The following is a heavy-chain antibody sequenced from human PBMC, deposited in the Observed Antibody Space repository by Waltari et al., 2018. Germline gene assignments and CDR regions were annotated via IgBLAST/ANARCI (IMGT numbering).Heavy chain of an antibody. J-gene: IGHJ3*02. Sequence: QVQLQESGPGLVKPSETLSLTCAVSGYSISSGYYWGWIRQPPGKGLEWIGSIYHSGSTYYNPSLKRRVTISVDTSKNQFSLKLSSVTAADTAVYYCARGGYKRDDAFDIWGQGTMVTVSS. CDR2: IYHSGST. CDR1: GYSISSGYY. CDR3: ARGGYKRDDAFDI. V-gene: IGHV4-38-2*01. D-gene: IGHD5-12*01.